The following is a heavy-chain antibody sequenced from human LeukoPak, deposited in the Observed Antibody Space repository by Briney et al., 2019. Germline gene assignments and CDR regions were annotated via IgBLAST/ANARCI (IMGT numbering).Heavy chain of an antibody. J-gene: IGHJ6*03. CDR3: ARYSSGWFNHYYYYYMDV. D-gene: IGHD6-19*01. V-gene: IGHV4-39*01. Sequence: SETLSLTCTVSGGSISSSSYYWGWIRQPPGKGLEWIGSIYYSGSTYYNPSLKSRVTISVDTSKNQFSLKLSSVTAADTAVYYCARYSSGWFNHYYYYYMDVWGKGTTVTISS. CDR1: GGSISSSSYY. CDR2: IYYSGST.